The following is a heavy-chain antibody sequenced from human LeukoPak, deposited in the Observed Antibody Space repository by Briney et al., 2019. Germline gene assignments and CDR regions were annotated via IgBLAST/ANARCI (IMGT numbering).Heavy chain of an antibody. CDR3: ASYRLRRQDWYFDL. J-gene: IGHJ2*01. D-gene: IGHD4-17*01. V-gene: IGHV1-69*04. CDR1: GGTFSSYA. Sequence: AASVKVSCKASGGTFSSYAISWVRQAPGQGLEWMGRIIPILGVANYAQKFQGRVTITADKSTSTAYMELSSLRSEDTAVYYCASYRLRRQDWYFDLWGRGTLVTVSS. CDR2: IIPILGVA.